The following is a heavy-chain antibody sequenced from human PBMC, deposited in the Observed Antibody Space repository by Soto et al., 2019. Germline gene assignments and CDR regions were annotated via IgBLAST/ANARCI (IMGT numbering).Heavy chain of an antibody. CDR3: ATSSDWSPLLDY. Sequence: ASVKVSCKASGYTFNGYYMHWVRQAPGQRPEWMGWINNGGGTIYAQKFQGRLTMTRDTSITTAYMELSRLSSDDTAFYYCATSSDWSPLLDYWGQGTLVTVSS. CDR2: INNGGGT. CDR1: GYTFNGYY. D-gene: IGHD6-19*01. J-gene: IGHJ4*02. V-gene: IGHV1-2*02.